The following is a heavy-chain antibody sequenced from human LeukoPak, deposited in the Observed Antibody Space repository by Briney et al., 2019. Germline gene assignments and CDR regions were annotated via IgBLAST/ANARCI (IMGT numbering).Heavy chain of an antibody. CDR2: IYHSGGT. V-gene: IGHV4-30-2*01. CDR1: GGSISSGGYS. Sequence: PSQTLSLTCAVSGGSISSGGYSWSWIRQPPGKGLEWIGYIYHSGGTYYNPSLKSRVTISVDRSKNQFSLKLSSVTAADTAVYYCARMWYSSGWYPDYWGQGTLVTVSS. J-gene: IGHJ4*02. D-gene: IGHD6-19*01. CDR3: ARMWYSSGWYPDY.